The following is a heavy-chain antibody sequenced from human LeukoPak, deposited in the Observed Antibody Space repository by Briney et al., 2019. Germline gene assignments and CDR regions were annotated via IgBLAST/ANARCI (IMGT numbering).Heavy chain of an antibody. CDR3: ARLTLDPEYSSSSVWFDP. V-gene: IGHV1-69*04. CDR2: IIPILGIA. J-gene: IGHJ5*02. D-gene: IGHD6-6*01. Sequence: SVNVSCKASGGTFSSYAISWVRQAPGQGLEWMGRIIPILGIANYAQKFQGRVTITADKSTSTAYMELSSLRSEDTAVYYCARLTLDPEYSSSSVWFDPWGQGTLVTVSS. CDR1: GGTFSSYA.